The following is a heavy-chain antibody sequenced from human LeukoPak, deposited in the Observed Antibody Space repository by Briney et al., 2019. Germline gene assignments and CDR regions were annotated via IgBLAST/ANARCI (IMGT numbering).Heavy chain of an antibody. CDR2: ISYDGSNK. D-gene: IGHD3-22*01. V-gene: IGHV3-30*04. CDR3: ARGGAYYYDTSGPNPFEY. CDR1: GFTFSSYA. J-gene: IGHJ4*02. Sequence: GGSLRLSCAASGFTFSSYAMHWVRQAPGKGLEWVAVISYDGSNKYYADSVKGRFTISRDNSKNTLYLQMSSLRAEDTAVYYCARGGAYYYDTSGPNPFEYWGQGTLVTVSS.